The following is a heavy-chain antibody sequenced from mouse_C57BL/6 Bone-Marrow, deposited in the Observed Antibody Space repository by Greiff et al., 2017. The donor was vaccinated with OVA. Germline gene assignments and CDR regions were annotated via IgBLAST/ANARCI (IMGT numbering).Heavy chain of an antibody. J-gene: IGHJ3*01. CDR3: ARVFYYIAY. CDR1: GYSITSGYY. Sequence: ESGPGLVKPSQSLSLTCSVTGYSITSGYYWNWIRQFPGNKLEWMGYISYDGSNNYNPSLKNRISITRDTSKNQFFLKLNSVTTEDTATYYCARVFYYIAYWAKGLWSLSLQ. CDR2: ISYDGSN. D-gene: IGHD2-1*01. V-gene: IGHV3-6*01.